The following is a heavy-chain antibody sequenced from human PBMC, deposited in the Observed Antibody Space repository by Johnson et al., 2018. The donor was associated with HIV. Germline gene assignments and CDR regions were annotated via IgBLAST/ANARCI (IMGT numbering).Heavy chain of an antibody. CDR3: EGYCSGGACYSGVSAFDV. CDR2: IGYSASDT. J-gene: IGHJ3*01. V-gene: IGHV3-23*04. D-gene: IGHD2-15*01. CDR1: GFTFSNYA. Sequence: VLLVESGGGLVQPGGSLRLSCAASGFTFSNYAMNWVRQAPGKGLEWVSSIGYSASDTYYADSVKGRFTISRDNSNNRLYLQMNSLRAEDTAIYYCEGYCSGGACYSGVSAFDVWGHGTMVTVSS.